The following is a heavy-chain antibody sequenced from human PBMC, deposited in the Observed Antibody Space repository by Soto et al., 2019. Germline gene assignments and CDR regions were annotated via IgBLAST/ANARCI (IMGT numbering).Heavy chain of an antibody. CDR2: VIPALGTA. D-gene: IGHD6-6*01. V-gene: IGHV1-69*14. CDR3: ARDRGAARREDVLRF. CDR1: GGSFSSYV. Sequence: QVQLVQSGAEVKKPGSSVKVSCKTSGGSFSSYVISWVRQAPGLGLEYMGGVIPALGTAHYAQKFQGRVTISADKSTSAASMALNSLTSDDTAVYYCARDRGAARREDVLRFWGQGTLVTVSS. J-gene: IGHJ4*02.